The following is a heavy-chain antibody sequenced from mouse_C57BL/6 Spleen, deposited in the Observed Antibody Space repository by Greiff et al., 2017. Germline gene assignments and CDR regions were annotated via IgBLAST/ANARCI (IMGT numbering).Heavy chain of an antibody. CDR1: GFNIKDYY. Sequence: VQLQQSGAELVRPGASVKLSCTASGFNIKDYYMHWVKQRPEQGLEWIGRIDPEDGDTEYASKFQGKATITADKSSNTAYLQLSSLTSEDTAVYYCTTSDYGSSLCDDWGQGTTLTVSS. J-gene: IGHJ2*01. D-gene: IGHD1-1*01. CDR2: IDPEDGDT. V-gene: IGHV14-1*01. CDR3: TTSDYGSSLCDD.